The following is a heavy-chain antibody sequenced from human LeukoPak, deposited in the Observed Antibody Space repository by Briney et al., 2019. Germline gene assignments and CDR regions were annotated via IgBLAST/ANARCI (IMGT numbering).Heavy chain of an antibody. CDR2: ISWNSGSI. D-gene: IGHD1-14*01. V-gene: IGHV3-9*01. CDR1: GFTFDDYA. CDR3: AKDMGADLVSASDY. J-gene: IGHJ4*02. Sequence: PGGCLRLSCAASGFTFDDYAMHWVRQAAGKVLVWVSGISWNSGSIGYADSVKGRFTISRDNTKNSLYLQMNSLRAEDTALYYCAKDMGADLVSASDYWGQGTLVTVSS.